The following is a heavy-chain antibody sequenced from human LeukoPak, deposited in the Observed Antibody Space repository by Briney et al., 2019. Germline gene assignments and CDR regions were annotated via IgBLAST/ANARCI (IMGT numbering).Heavy chain of an antibody. Sequence: SETLSLTCTVSGDSFTSVTDYWAWIRQPPGKGLEWIASGDYSGGTYYNPSLESRVAISADKSKNQFSLKLSSVTAADTAVYYCARAEYYYDSSGAFDYWGQGTLVTVSS. CDR3: ARAEYYYDSSGAFDY. CDR2: GDYSGGT. CDR1: GDSFTSVTDY. J-gene: IGHJ4*02. V-gene: IGHV4-39*07. D-gene: IGHD3-22*01.